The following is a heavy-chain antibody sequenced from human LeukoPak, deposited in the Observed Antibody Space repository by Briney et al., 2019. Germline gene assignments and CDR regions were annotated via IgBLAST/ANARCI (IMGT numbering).Heavy chain of an antibody. Sequence: SETLSLTCTVSGGSISSYYWSWIRQPPGKGLEWIGYIYYSGSTYYNPSLKSRVTISVDTSKNQFSLKLSSVTAADTAVYYCARGVRGSYYDAFDIWGQGTMVTVSS. J-gene: IGHJ3*02. V-gene: IGHV4-30-4*08. CDR2: IYYSGST. D-gene: IGHD1-26*01. CDR3: ARGVRGSYYDAFDI. CDR1: GGSISSYY.